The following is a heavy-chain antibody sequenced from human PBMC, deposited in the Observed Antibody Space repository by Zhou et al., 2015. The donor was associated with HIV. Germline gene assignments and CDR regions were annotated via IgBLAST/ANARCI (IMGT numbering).Heavy chain of an antibody. Sequence: VQLVESGGRLNSAWGGSLRLSCAASGFTFSSYGMHWVRQAPGKGLEWVAVIWYDGSNKYYADSVKGRFTISRDNSKNTLYLQMNSLRAEDTAVYYCARGAYGDYSDYWGQGTLVTVSS. CDR2: IWYDGSNK. V-gene: IGHV3-33*08. D-gene: IGHD4-17*01. J-gene: IGHJ4*02. CDR3: ARGAYGDYSDY. CDR1: GFTFSSYG.